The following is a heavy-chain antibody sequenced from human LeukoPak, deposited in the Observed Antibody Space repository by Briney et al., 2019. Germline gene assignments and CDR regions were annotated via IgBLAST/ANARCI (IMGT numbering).Heavy chain of an antibody. CDR2: IHPSGRL. V-gene: IGHV4-31*03. CDR1: GASFSSGDQY. CDR3: ARGLVVPAARIAAAGTGALVWFDP. D-gene: IGHD6-13*01. Sequence: SQTLSLTCTVSGASFSSGDQYWNWIRQSPGKGLEWIGSIHPSGRLYNNPSLESRVTISIDTSKNQFSLKLSSVTAADTAVYYCARGLVVPAARIAAAGTGALVWFDPWGQGTLVTVSS. J-gene: IGHJ5*02.